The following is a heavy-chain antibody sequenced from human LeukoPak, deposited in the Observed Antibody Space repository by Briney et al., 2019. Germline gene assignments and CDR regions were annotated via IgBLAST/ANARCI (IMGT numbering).Heavy chain of an antibody. V-gene: IGHV3-74*03. Sequence: GGSLRLSCAASGFTFSNHWMHWVRQTPGKGLVWVSRISSDGSSTTYADSVEGRFTISRDNAKNTLYLQMNNLRAEDTAMYYCARDQRVTGRPDIDYWGQGTLVIVSS. D-gene: IGHD6-6*01. CDR2: ISSDGSST. CDR3: ARDQRVTGRPDIDY. J-gene: IGHJ4*02. CDR1: GFTFSNHW.